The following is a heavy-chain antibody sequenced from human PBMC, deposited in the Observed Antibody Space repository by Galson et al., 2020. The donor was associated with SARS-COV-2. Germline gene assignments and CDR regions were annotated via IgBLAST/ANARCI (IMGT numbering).Heavy chain of an antibody. CDR2: ISDRGTNL. D-gene: IGHD6-13*01. CDR3: ASPYLAAACFFGAVDL. Sequence: GESLKISCAASGFIFTNYEMNWVRQAPGKGLEWLSYISDRGTNLYYADSVKGRFSISRDNTKNSVYLQMTSVRAEDTAVYYCASPYLAAACFFGAVDLCGRGTVVTFSS. J-gene: IGHJ3*01. V-gene: IGHV3-48*03. CDR1: GFIFTNYE.